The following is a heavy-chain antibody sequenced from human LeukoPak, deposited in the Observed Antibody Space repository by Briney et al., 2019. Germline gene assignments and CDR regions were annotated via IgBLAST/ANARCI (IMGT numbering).Heavy chain of an antibody. V-gene: IGHV1-69*06. J-gene: IGHJ4*02. CDR3: VRSSIIAAAGPYYFDY. CDR2: IILIFGTA. Sequence: SVKVSCKASGGTFSSYAISWVRQAPGQGLEWMGGIILIFGTANYAQKFQGRVTITADKSTSTAYMELSSLRSEDTAVYYCVRSSIIAAAGPYYFDYWGQGTLVTVSS. CDR1: GGTFSSYA. D-gene: IGHD6-13*01.